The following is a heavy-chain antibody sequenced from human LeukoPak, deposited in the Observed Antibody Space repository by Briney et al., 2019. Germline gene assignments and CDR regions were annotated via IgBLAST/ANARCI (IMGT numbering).Heavy chain of an antibody. Sequence: SETLSLTCAVYGGSFSGYYWSWIRQPPGKGLEWIGEINHSGSTNYNPSLKSRLTISVDTSKNQFSLKLTSVTAADTAVYYCARASGPFDLWGRGTLVTVSS. CDR2: INHSGST. J-gene: IGHJ2*01. CDR3: ARASGPFDL. CDR1: GGSFSGYY. V-gene: IGHV4-34*01.